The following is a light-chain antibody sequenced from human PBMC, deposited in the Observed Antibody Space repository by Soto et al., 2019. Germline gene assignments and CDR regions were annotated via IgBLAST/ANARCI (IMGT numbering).Light chain of an antibody. J-gene: IGLJ3*02. Sequence: QSALTQPASVSGSPGQSITISCTGTSSDVGDYDYVSWHQQHPGKAPKLMIYEVSKRPSGVSNRFSGSKSGDTASLTISGLQSEDEGDYYCSAYTARSTLVFGGGTKVTVL. V-gene: IGLV2-14*01. CDR3: SAYTARSTLV. CDR1: SSDVGDYDY. CDR2: EVS.